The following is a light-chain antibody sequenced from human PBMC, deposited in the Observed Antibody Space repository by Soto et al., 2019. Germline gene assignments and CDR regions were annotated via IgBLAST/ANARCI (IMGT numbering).Light chain of an antibody. CDR3: SSYTTSSTLV. CDR1: SSDVGTYDY. CDR2: EVI. Sequence: QSVLTQPASVSGSPGQSITISCTATSSDVGTYDYVSWYQQYPGKAPKLIIYEVIHRPSGVSNRFSGSKSGNTASLIISGLQAEDEADYYCSSYTTSSTLVFGGGTKVTVL. J-gene: IGLJ2*01. V-gene: IGLV2-14*01.